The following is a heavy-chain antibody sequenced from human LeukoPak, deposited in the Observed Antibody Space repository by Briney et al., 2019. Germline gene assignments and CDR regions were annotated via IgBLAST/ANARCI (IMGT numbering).Heavy chain of an antibody. CDR1: GYTFTSYG. CDR2: ISAYNGNT. V-gene: IGHV1-18*01. CDR3: VHEIVGATLYFDY. J-gene: IGHJ4*02. Sequence: ASVKVSCKASGYTFTSYGISWVRQAPGQGLEWMGWISAYNGNTNYAQKLQGRVTMTTDTSTSTAYMELRSLRPDDTAVYYCVHEIVGATLYFDYWGQGTLVTVSS. D-gene: IGHD1-26*01.